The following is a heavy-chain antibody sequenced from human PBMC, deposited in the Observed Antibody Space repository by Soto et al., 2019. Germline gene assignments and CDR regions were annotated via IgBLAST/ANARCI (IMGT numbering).Heavy chain of an antibody. D-gene: IGHD1-26*01. CDR1: GFTFTSYA. CDR2: ISYDGSNK. Sequence: PGGSLRLSCAASGFTFTSYAMYWVRQAPGKGLEWVAVISYDGSNKYFADSVKGRFTISRDNSKNTLFLQMNSLRAEDTAVYYCAKSGSYSSDDYFDYWGQGTLVTVSS. J-gene: IGHJ4*02. V-gene: IGHV3-30-3*02. CDR3: AKSGSYSSDDYFDY.